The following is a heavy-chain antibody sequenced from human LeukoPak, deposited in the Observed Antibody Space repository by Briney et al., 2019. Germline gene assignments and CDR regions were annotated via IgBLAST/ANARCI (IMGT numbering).Heavy chain of an antibody. CDR3: ARGPQYLNYYYGMDV. D-gene: IGHD4-11*01. V-gene: IGHV3-33*01. CDR2: IWYDGSNK. Sequence: PGGSLRLSCAASGFTFSSYGMHWVRQAPGKGLEWVAAIWYDGSNKYYADSVKGRFTISRDNSKNTLYLQMNSLRAEDTAVYYCARGPQYLNYYYGMDVWGQGTTVTVSS. J-gene: IGHJ6*02. CDR1: GFTFSSYG.